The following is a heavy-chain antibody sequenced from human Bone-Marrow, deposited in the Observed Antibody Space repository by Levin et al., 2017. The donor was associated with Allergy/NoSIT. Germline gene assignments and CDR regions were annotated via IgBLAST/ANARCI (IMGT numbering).Heavy chain of an antibody. CDR1: GFTFSNCA. CDR2: VNVFDGAT. Sequence: QAGGSLRLSCAVSGFTFSNCAMSWVRQAPGKGLEWVSAVNVFDGATYYADSVKGRFTISRDISQNTLYLQMNSLRTEDTAIYYCARKPGFGYTLDHWGQGALVTVSS. D-gene: IGHD5-18*01. CDR3: ARKPGFGYTLDH. V-gene: IGHV3-23*01. J-gene: IGHJ4*02.